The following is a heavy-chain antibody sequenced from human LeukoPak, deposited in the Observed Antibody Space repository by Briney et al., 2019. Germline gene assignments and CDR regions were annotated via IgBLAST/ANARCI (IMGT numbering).Heavy chain of an antibody. J-gene: IGHJ4*02. Sequence: SETLSLTCTVSGGSISSYYWSWIRQPPGKGLEWIGYIYYSGSTNYNPSLKSRVTISVDTSKNQFSLKLSSVTAADTAVYYCARDQSLLTGSYDYWGQGTLVTVSS. D-gene: IGHD1-26*01. CDR1: GGSISSYY. CDR2: IYYSGST. CDR3: ARDQSLLTGSYDY. V-gene: IGHV4-59*01.